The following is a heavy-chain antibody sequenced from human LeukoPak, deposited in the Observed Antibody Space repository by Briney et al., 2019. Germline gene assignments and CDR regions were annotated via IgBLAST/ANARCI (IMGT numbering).Heavy chain of an antibody. Sequence: GGSLRLSCAASGFTFSSYWLHWIRQAPGKGLVWVSRITSDGSSVICADSVKGRFTISRDNAKNTLYLQMNSLRAEDTAVYYCARDSITAGPFDYWGQGTLVTVSS. V-gene: IGHV3-74*01. CDR2: ITSDGSSV. CDR3: ARDSITAGPFDY. J-gene: IGHJ4*02. D-gene: IGHD3-10*01. CDR1: GFTFSSYW.